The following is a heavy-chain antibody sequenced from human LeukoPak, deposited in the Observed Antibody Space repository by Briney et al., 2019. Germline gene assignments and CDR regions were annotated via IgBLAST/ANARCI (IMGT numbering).Heavy chain of an antibody. Sequence: ASVKVSCKVSGYTLTELSMHWVRQAPGKGLEWMGGFDPEDGETIYAQKFQGRVTMIEDTSTDTAYMELSSLRSEDTAVYYCATGGIVGAFYFDYWGQGTLVTVSS. V-gene: IGHV1-24*01. CDR3: ATGGIVGAFYFDY. CDR2: FDPEDGET. J-gene: IGHJ4*02. D-gene: IGHD1-26*01. CDR1: GYTLTELS.